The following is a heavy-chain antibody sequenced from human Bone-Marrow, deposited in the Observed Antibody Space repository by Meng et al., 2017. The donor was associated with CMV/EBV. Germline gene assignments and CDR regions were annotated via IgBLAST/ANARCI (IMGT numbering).Heavy chain of an antibody. V-gene: IGHV1-2*02. Sequence: DSVKVSCKASGYTFTGYYMHWVRQAPGQGLEWMGWINPNSGGTNYAQKFQGRVTMTRDTSISTAYMELSRLRSDDTAVYYCARFIAAAQNAFDIWGQGTMVTVSS. D-gene: IGHD6-13*01. CDR3: ARFIAAAQNAFDI. CDR1: GYTFTGYY. CDR2: INPNSGGT. J-gene: IGHJ3*02.